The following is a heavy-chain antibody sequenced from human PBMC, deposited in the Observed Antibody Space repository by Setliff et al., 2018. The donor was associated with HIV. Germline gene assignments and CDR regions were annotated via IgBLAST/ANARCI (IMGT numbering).Heavy chain of an antibody. Sequence: PSETLSLTCAVYGGSFSGYYWSWIRQPPGKGLEWIGEINHSGSTNYNPSLKSRVTISVDTSKNQFSLKLSSVTAADTAVYYCARTAPPRIAAPYNDPFDIWGQGTMVTVS. J-gene: IGHJ3*02. V-gene: IGHV4-34*01. CDR2: INHSGST. CDR1: GGSFSGYY. CDR3: ARTAPPRIAAPYNDPFDI. D-gene: IGHD6-13*01.